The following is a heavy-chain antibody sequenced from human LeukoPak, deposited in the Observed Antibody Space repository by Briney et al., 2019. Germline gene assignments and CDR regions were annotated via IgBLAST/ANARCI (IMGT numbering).Heavy chain of an antibody. V-gene: IGHV3-30*02. CDR3: AKVGPAGYPVPGSDYFSMDV. CDR2: IRSVGSTK. D-gene: IGHD2-2*01. CDR1: GLTFRSYA. J-gene: IGHJ6*03. Sequence: GSLRLSCAASGLTFRSYAMHWVRQAPGKGPEWVAFIRSVGSTKYYADSLKGRFTISRDNSKNTLYLQLYSLRGEDTAVYYCAKVGPAGYPVPGSDYFSMDVWGKRTTVTVSS.